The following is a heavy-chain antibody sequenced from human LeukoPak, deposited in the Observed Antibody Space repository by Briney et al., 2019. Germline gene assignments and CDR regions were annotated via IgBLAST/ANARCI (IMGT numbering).Heavy chain of an antibody. V-gene: IGHV3-30*02. D-gene: IGHD5-12*01. Sequence: PGGSLRLSCAASVFTFISYGMHWVRQAPCKGLEGVAFIRYEGSNKYYADSVNGRFTISRDNSKNTLHLQMNSLRAEDTAVYYCAYGYSGYDYCFDYWGQRTLVTVSS. J-gene: IGHJ4*02. CDR3: AYGYSGYDYCFDY. CDR1: VFTFISYG. CDR2: IRYEGSNK.